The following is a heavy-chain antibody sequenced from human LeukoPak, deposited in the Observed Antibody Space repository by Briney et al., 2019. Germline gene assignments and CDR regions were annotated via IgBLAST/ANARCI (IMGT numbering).Heavy chain of an antibody. J-gene: IGHJ5*02. CDR2: INPNSGGT. CDR3: ASEPYSSSSDWFDP. CDR1: GYTFTGYY. D-gene: IGHD6-6*01. Sequence: ASVNVSCKASGYTFTGYYMHWVRQAPGQGLEWMGWINPNSGGTNYAQKFQGRVTMTRDTSISTAYMELSRLRSDDTAVYYCASEPYSSSSDWFDPWGQGTLVTVSS. V-gene: IGHV1-2*02.